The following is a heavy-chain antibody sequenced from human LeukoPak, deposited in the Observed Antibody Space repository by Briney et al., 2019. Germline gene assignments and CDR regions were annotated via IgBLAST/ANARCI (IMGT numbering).Heavy chain of an antibody. J-gene: IGHJ4*02. Sequence: SETLSLTCTVSGGSISSSSYCWGWIRQPPGKGLEWIGEINHSGSTNYNPSLKSRVTISVDTSKNQFSLKLSSVTAADTAVYYCAREIYSYGSLYFDYWGQGTLVTVSS. CDR2: INHSGST. CDR1: GGSISSSSYC. D-gene: IGHD5-18*01. V-gene: IGHV4-39*07. CDR3: AREIYSYGSLYFDY.